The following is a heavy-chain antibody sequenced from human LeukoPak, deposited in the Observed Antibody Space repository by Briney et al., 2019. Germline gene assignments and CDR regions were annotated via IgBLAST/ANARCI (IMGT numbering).Heavy chain of an antibody. J-gene: IGHJ4*02. D-gene: IGHD3-10*01. Sequence: SETLSLTCTVSGGSISNYYWSWIRQPPGKGLDWIGHIYYSGATKYNPSLKSRITISVDTSKNQFSLMLSSVTAADTAVYYCARFGITVVRGGRYYFDYWGQGTLVTVSS. V-gene: IGHV4-59*08. CDR1: GGSISNYY. CDR3: ARFGITVVRGGRYYFDY. CDR2: IYYSGAT.